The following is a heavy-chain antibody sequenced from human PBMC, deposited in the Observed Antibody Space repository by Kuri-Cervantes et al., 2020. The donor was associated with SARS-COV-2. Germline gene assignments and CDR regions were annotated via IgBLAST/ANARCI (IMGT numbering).Heavy chain of an antibody. CDR2: MNPNSGGT. CDR1: GYTFTSYD. V-gene: IGHV1-2*02. Sequence: ASVKVSCKASGYTFTSYDINWVRQATGQGLEWMGWMNPNSGGTNYAQKLQGRVTMTRDTSISTAYMELSRLRSDDTAVYYCARDPMVTRADAFDIWGQGTMVTVSS. D-gene: IGHD5-18*01. J-gene: IGHJ3*02. CDR3: ARDPMVTRADAFDI.